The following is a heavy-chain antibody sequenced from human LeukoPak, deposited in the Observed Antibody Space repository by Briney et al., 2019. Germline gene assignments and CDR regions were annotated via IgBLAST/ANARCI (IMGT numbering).Heavy chain of an antibody. Sequence: GGSLRLSCAASGFTFDDYGMTWVRQGPGKGLEWVSAINWNGGSTGYADSVKGRFTISRDNAKNSLYLQMNSLRAEDTALYYCARDGSGWNFDYWGQGTLVTVAS. D-gene: IGHD6-19*01. CDR2: INWNGGST. CDR1: GFTFDDYG. V-gene: IGHV3-20*04. CDR3: ARDGSGWNFDY. J-gene: IGHJ4*02.